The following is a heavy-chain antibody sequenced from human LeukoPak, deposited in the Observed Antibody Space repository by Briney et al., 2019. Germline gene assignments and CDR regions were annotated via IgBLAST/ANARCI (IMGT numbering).Heavy chain of an antibody. D-gene: IGHD3-22*01. CDR2: INPNSGGT. J-gene: IGHJ6*02. CDR3: ARDRLYDSSGYYYGYYYYGMDV. CDR1: GYTFTGYY. Sequence: ASVKVSCKASGYTFTGYYMHWVRQAPGQGLEWMGWINPNSGGTNYAQKFQGRVTMTRDTSISTAYMELSRLRSDDTAVYYCARDRLYDSSGYYYGYYYYGMDVWGQGTTVTVSS. V-gene: IGHV1-2*02.